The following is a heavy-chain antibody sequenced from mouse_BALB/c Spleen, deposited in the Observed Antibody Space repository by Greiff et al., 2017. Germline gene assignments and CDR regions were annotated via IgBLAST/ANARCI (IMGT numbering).Heavy chain of an antibody. CDR2: ISSGGSYT. J-gene: IGHJ2*01. Sequence: EVKLMESGGGLVKPGGSLKLSCAASGFTFSSYTMSWVRQTPEKRLEWVATISSGGSYTYYPDSVKGRFTISRDNAKNTLYLQMSSLKSEDTAMYYCTRALITTNYFDYWGQGTTLTVSS. D-gene: IGHD1-1*01. CDR3: TRALITTNYFDY. CDR1: GFTFSSYT. V-gene: IGHV5-6-4*01.